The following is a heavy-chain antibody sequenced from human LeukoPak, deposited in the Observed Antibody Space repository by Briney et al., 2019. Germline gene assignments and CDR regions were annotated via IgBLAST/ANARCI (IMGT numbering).Heavy chain of an antibody. CDR3: ARGVGYCSSTSCYSFDY. CDR1: GYTFTGYY. Sequence: ASVKVSCKASGYTFTGYYMHWVRPAPGQGLEWMGWINPNSGGTNYAQKFQGRVTMTRDTSISTAYMELSRLRSDDTAVYYCARGVGYCSSTSCYSFDYWGQGTLVTVSS. CDR2: INPNSGGT. D-gene: IGHD2-2*01. V-gene: IGHV1-2*02. J-gene: IGHJ4*02.